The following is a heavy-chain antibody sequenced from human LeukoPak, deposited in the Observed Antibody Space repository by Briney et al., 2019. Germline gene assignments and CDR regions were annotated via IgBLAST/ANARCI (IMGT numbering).Heavy chain of an antibody. Sequence: PGGSLRLSCTASGFTFSGYSMNWIRQAPGKGLEWVSQISASETSIKYADSVRGRFTISRDNVKNSVYLQMNSLRAEDTAVYYCAKGAGYDFWSGYYTSWGQGTLVTVSS. D-gene: IGHD3-3*01. CDR2: ISASETSI. CDR3: AKGAGYDFWSGYYTS. CDR1: GFTFSGYS. V-gene: IGHV3-48*01. J-gene: IGHJ5*02.